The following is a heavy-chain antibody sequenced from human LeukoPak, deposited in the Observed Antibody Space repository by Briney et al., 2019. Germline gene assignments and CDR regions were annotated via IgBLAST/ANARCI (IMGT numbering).Heavy chain of an antibody. J-gene: IGHJ3*02. CDR2: IYYSGST. V-gene: IGHV4-39*01. CDR1: GGSISSSSYY. D-gene: IGHD1-26*01. CDR3: ARRESYYAFDI. Sequence: WETLSLTCTVSGGSISSSSYYWGWIRQPPGKGLEWIGSIYYSGSTYYNPSLRSRVTISVDTSKNQFSLKLSSVTAADTAVYYCARRESYYAFDIWGQGTTVTVSS.